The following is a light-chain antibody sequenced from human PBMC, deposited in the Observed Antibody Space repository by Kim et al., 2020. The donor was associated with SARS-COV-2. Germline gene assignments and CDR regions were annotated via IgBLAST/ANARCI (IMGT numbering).Light chain of an antibody. CDR3: SAWDISLDAWV. J-gene: IGLJ3*02. V-gene: IGLV10-54*04. CDR1: SNNVGNEG. CDR2: RNN. Sequence: QTATLTCTGNSNNVGNEGAAWLQQHQGHPPKLLSYRNNNRPSGISERFSASRSGNTASLTITGLQPEDETDYYCSAWDISLDAWVFGGGTQLTVL.